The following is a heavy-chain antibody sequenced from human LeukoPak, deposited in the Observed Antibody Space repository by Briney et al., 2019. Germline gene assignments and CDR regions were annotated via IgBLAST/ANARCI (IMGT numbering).Heavy chain of an antibody. Sequence: SETLSLTCTVSGGSISSGSYYWNWIRQPAGKGLEWIGRIYTSGSTNYNPSLKSRVTISVDTSKNQFSLKLSSVTAADTAVYYCAREASGYLNYWGQGTLLTVSS. J-gene: IGHJ4*02. CDR3: AREASGYLNY. CDR1: GGSISSGSYY. CDR2: IYTSGST. D-gene: IGHD3-3*01. V-gene: IGHV4-61*02.